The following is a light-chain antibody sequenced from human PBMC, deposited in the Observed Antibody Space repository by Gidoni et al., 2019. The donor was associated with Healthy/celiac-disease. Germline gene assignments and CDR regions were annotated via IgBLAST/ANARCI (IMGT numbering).Light chain of an antibody. V-gene: IGKV1-39*01. CDR3: QQSYSAPYT. J-gene: IGKJ2*01. CDR2: AAS. CDR1: QSISSY. Sequence: IQMTQSPSSLSASVGDRVTITCRASQSISSYLNWYQQKPGKAPKLLIYAASSLRSGVPSSFSGSGSGTDFTLTISSLQPEDFATYYCQQSYSAPYTFXQXTKLEI.